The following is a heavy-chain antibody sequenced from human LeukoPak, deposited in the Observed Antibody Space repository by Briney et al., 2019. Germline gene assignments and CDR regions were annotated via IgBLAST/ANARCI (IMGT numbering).Heavy chain of an antibody. CDR3: AREIDCSGGSCYFVYYYGMDV. Sequence: GASVKVSCKASGYTFTSYYMHWVRQAPGQGLEWMGWISAYNGNTNYAQKLQGRVTMTTDTSTSTAYMELRSLRSDDTAVYYCAREIDCSGGSCYFVYYYGMDVWGQGTTVTVSS. J-gene: IGHJ6*02. CDR1: GYTFTSYY. V-gene: IGHV1-18*04. CDR2: ISAYNGNT. D-gene: IGHD2-15*01.